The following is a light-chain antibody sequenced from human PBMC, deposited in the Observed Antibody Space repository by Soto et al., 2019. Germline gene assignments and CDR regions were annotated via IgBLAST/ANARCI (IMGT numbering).Light chain of an antibody. CDR2: EVS. Sequence: QSVLTQPASVSGSPGQSITISCTGTSSDVGGYNHVSWYQQHPGKAPKLMIYEVSNRPSGVSNRFSGSKSGNTASLTISGLQAEDEVDYYCSSYTSSGTYVFGTGTKLTVL. J-gene: IGLJ1*01. CDR1: SSDVGGYNH. CDR3: SSYTSSGTYV. V-gene: IGLV2-14*01.